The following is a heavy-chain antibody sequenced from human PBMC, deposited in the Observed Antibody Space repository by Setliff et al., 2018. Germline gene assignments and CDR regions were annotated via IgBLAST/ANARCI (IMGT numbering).Heavy chain of an antibody. D-gene: IGHD3-16*01. CDR3: ARLPNYVWGSPVDY. J-gene: IGHJ4*02. CDR1: GLTFSNNY. V-gene: IGHV3-7*01. CDR2: INQDGSVK. Sequence: GGSLRLSCAASGLTFSNNYMSWVRQAPGKGLEWVANINQDGSVKYYVDSVKGRFTISRDNAKSSLYLQMNSLSAEDTAIYYCARLPNYVWGSPVDYWGQGTLVTVSS.